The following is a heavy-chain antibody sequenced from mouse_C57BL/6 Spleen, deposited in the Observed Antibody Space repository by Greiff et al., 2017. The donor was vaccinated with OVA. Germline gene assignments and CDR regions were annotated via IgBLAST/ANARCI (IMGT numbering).Heavy chain of an antibody. CDR2: INPNNGGT. V-gene: IGHV1-26*01. CDR1: GYTFTDYY. J-gene: IGHJ3*01. Sequence: EVQLQQSGPELVKPGASVKISCKASGYTFTDYYMNWVKQSHGKSLEWIGDINPNNGGTSYNQKFKGKATLTVDKSSSTAYMELRSLTSEDSAVYYCASADGYYGSSWFAYWGQVTLVTVSA. CDR3: ASADGYYGSSWFAY. D-gene: IGHD2-2*01.